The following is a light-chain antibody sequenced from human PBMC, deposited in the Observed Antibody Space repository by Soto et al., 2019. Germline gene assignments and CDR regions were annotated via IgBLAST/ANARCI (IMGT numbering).Light chain of an antibody. CDR1: QSIGTW. CDR3: QQSNSFPFT. CDR2: DAS. J-gene: IGKJ3*01. Sequence: DIQMTQSPSTLSASVGDRLTITCRASQSIGTWLAWYQQRPGKAPKLLIFDASSLESGVPSRFSGSGSGTEFTLTISSLQPEDSATYYCQQSNSFPFTFGPGTKVDIK. V-gene: IGKV1-5*01.